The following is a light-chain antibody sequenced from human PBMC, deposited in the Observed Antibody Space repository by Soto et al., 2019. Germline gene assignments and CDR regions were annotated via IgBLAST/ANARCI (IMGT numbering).Light chain of an antibody. V-gene: IGLV2-14*01. CDR1: NSDIGSYNY. CDR3: SSYTSSSTLEV. J-gene: IGLJ1*01. CDR2: DVS. Sequence: SMLTQPASVSGSPGQSITISCTGSNSDIGSYNYVSWYQQHPGIAPKLMIYDVSNRPSGDSNRFSGSKSGNTASLTISGLQAEDEADYYCSSYTSSSTLEVFGTGTKVTVL.